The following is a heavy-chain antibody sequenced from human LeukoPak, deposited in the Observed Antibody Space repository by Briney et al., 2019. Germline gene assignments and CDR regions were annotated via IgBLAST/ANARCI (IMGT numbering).Heavy chain of an antibody. Sequence: GGSLRLSCEASGFTFSSYSMNWVRQAPGNGLEWVSSITSSSTYIYYADSVKGRFTISRDNAKNSVYLQMNSLRAEDTAVYYCAKVDVWGSYRPDAFDIWGQGTMVTVSS. D-gene: IGHD3-16*02. CDR3: AKVDVWGSYRPDAFDI. J-gene: IGHJ3*02. V-gene: IGHV3-21*06. CDR1: GFTFSSYS. CDR2: ITSSSTYI.